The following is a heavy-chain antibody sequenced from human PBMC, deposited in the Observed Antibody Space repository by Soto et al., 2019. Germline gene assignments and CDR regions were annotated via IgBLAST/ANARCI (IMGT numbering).Heavy chain of an antibody. V-gene: IGHV2-70*11. J-gene: IGHJ4*02. CDR2: IDWDDDK. CDR1: GFSLSTSGMC. Sequence: SGPTLVNHTQTLTLTCTFSGFSLSTSGMCVSWIRQPPGKALEWLARIDWDDDKYYSTSLKTRLTISKDTSKNQVVLTMTNMDPVDTATYYCARIMAGSDRKNSFDYWGQGTLVTVSS. CDR3: ARIMAGSDRKNSFDY. D-gene: IGHD3-22*01.